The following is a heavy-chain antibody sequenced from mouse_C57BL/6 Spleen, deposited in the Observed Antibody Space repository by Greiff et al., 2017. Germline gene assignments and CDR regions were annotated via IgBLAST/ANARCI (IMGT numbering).Heavy chain of an antibody. Sequence: QVQLQQPGTELVKPGASVKLSCKASGYTFTSYWMHWVKQRPGQGLEWIGNINPSNGGTNYNEKFKSKATLTVDKSSSTAYMQLSSLTSEDSAVYYGARDGDDGYYVYFDVWGTGTTVTVSS. J-gene: IGHJ1*03. CDR2: INPSNGGT. CDR3: ARDGDDGYYVYFDV. CDR1: GYTFTSYW. V-gene: IGHV1-53*01. D-gene: IGHD2-3*01.